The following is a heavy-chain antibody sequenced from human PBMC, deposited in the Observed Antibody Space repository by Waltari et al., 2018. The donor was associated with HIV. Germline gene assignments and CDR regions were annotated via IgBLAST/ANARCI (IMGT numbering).Heavy chain of an antibody. V-gene: IGHV3-74*01. Sequence: EVQLVESGGGLVQPGGSLRLSCAASGFTFSSHWMHWVRQAPGKGLVGVSRINSEGSSTNYADSVKGRFTISRDNAKNTVYLQMNSLRAEDTALYYCASLYNYVWGSPPPFDYWGQGTLVTGSS. D-gene: IGHD3-16*01. CDR2: INSEGSST. CDR1: GFTFSSHW. J-gene: IGHJ4*02. CDR3: ASLYNYVWGSPPPFDY.